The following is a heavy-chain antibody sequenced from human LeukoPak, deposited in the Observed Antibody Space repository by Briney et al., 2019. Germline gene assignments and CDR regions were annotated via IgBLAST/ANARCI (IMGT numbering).Heavy chain of an antibody. CDR2: ISGSGDTT. CDR3: AKADTPLPLRGPYFDH. V-gene: IGHV3-23*01. CDR1: GFSFHNFG. J-gene: IGHJ4*02. D-gene: IGHD3-16*01. Sequence: PGGSLRLSCAASGFSFHNFGMSWVRQAPGKGLEWVSTISGSGDTTYYADSVKGRFTISKDNSKNTLYLQLNSLRVEDTAVYFCAKADTPLPLRGPYFDHWGQGTLVTVSS.